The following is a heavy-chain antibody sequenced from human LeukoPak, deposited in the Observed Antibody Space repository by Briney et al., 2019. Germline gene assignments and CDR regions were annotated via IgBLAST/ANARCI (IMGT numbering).Heavy chain of an antibody. Sequence: GGSLRLSCAASGFTFSSYAMSWVRQAPGKGLEWVSAISGSGGSTYYADSVKGRFTISRDNSKNTLYLQMNSLRAEDTAVYYCAKLNFPHADYDILTGYYRHLPGPIFDYWGQGTLVTVSS. J-gene: IGHJ4*02. V-gene: IGHV3-23*01. CDR3: AKLNFPHADYDILTGYYRHLPGPIFDY. D-gene: IGHD3-9*01. CDR1: GFTFSSYA. CDR2: ISGSGGST.